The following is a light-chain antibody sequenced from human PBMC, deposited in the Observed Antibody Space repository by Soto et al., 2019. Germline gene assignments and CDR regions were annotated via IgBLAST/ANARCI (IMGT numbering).Light chain of an antibody. CDR3: QQYDNLPLT. V-gene: IGKV1-33*01. J-gene: IGKJ4*01. Sequence: DIQMTQSASSLSASVGDRVTITCQASQDISNYLNWYQQKPGKAPKLLIYDASNLETGVPSRFSGSGSGTDFTFTISSLQPEDIATSYCQQYDNLPLTFGGGTKVEIK. CDR1: QDISNY. CDR2: DAS.